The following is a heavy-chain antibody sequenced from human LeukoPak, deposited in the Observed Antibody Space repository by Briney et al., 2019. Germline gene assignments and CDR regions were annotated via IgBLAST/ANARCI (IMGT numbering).Heavy chain of an antibody. D-gene: IGHD1-26*01. Sequence: PGGSLRLSCAASGFTFSSYAMSWVRQAPGKGLEWVSAISGSGGSTYYADSVKGRFAIPRDNSKNTLYLQMNSLRAEDTAVYYCAKDTDSSGSYYWDYWGQGTLVTVSS. V-gene: IGHV3-23*01. CDR2: ISGSGGST. J-gene: IGHJ4*02. CDR3: AKDTDSSGSYYWDY. CDR1: GFTFSSYA.